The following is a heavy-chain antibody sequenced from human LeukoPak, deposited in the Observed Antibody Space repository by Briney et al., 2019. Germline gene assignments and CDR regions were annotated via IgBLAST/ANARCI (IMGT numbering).Heavy chain of an antibody. V-gene: IGHV3-7*01. Sequence: GGSLRLSCAASGFTFSSYWMSWVRQAPGNGLKWVANIKQDGSEKYYVDSVKGRFTISRDNAKNSPYLQRNSLRAEDTAVYYCARERYDSSGAFDSWGQGTLVTVSS. D-gene: IGHD3-22*01. CDR3: ARERYDSSGAFDS. J-gene: IGHJ4*02. CDR1: GFTFSSYW. CDR2: IKQDGSEK.